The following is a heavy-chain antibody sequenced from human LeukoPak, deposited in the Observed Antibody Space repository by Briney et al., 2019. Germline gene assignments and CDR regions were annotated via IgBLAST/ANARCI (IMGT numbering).Heavy chain of an antibody. V-gene: IGHV4-4*07. J-gene: IGHJ6*03. CDR3: ARERGEFTVTTDRYYYYMDV. Sequence: SETLSLTCTVSGGSISSYYWNWIRQPAGKGLEWIGRIYTSGSTNYSPSLKSRVTMSVDTSKNQFSLKLSSVTAADTAVYYCARERGEFTVTTDRYYYYMDVWGKGTTVTVSS. CDR1: GGSISSYY. CDR2: IYTSGST. D-gene: IGHD4-17*01.